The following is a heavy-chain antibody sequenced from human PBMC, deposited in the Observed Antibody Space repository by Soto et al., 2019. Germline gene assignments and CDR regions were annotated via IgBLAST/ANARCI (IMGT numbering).Heavy chain of an antibody. Sequence: ESGGGVVQPGRSLRLSCAASGFTFSSYGMHWVRQAPGKGLEWVAVIWYDGSNKYYADSVKGRFTISRDNSKNTLYLQMNSLRAEDTAVYYCARDCSGGSCPAWYFDLWGRGTLVTVSS. CDR2: IWYDGSNK. D-gene: IGHD2-15*01. J-gene: IGHJ2*01. CDR1: GFTFSSYG. V-gene: IGHV3-33*01. CDR3: ARDCSGGSCPAWYFDL.